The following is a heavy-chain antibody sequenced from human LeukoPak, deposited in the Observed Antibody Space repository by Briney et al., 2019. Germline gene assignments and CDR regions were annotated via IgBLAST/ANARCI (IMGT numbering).Heavy chain of an antibody. V-gene: IGHV4-59*08. J-gene: IGHJ4*02. CDR1: GGSISGYY. CDR2: IYYSGST. Sequence: PSETLSLTCTVSGGSISGYYWSWIRQPPGKGLEWIGYIYYSGSTNYNPSLKSRVTVSVDTSKNQFSLKLSSVTAADTAVYYCARRLSGSYFVAFDNWGQGTLVTVSS. D-gene: IGHD1-26*01. CDR3: ARRLSGSYFVAFDN.